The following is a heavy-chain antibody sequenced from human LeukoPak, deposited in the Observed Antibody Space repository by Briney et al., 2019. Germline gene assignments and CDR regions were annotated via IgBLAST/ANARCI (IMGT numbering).Heavy chain of an antibody. J-gene: IGHJ4*02. CDR2: ILYSGTT. Sequence: SDPQSLPCTVSGGSISLYYGRWIRQTTGKGREWLGYILYSGTTTNYNPSLKSRVTISVDTSKNQFSLKLSSVTAADTAVYYCARVGDWNDLVYWGQGTLVTVSS. V-gene: IGHV4-59*07. CDR3: ARVGDWNDLVY. CDR1: GGSISLYY. D-gene: IGHD1-1*01.